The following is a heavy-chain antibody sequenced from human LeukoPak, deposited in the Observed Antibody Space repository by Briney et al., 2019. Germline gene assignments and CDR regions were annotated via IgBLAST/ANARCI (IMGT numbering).Heavy chain of an antibody. CDR3: ARVTTGAAE. Sequence: GGSLRLSCAASGFSSSDYYMNWIRQAPGKGLEWVSYIGYSGSPIYYADSVKGRFTISRDNAQNSLYLQMNSLRAEDTAVYYCARVTTGAAEWGQGTLVTVSS. CDR1: GFSSSDYY. CDR2: IGYSGSPI. V-gene: IGHV3-11*01. J-gene: IGHJ4*02. D-gene: IGHD1-1*01.